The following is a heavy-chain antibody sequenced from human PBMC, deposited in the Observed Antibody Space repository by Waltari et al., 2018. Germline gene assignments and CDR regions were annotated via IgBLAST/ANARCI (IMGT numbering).Heavy chain of an antibody. CDR1: GGSISSYY. V-gene: IGHV4-59*01. CDR2: IYYSGST. J-gene: IGHJ3*02. CDR3: ARGPPIAAI. Sequence: QVQLQESGPGLVKPSETLSLTCTVSGGSISSYYWSWIRQPPGKGLEWIGYIYYSGSTNYNPSLKSRVTISVDTSKNQFSLKLSSVTAADTAVYYCARGPPIAAIRGQGTMVTVSS. D-gene: IGHD6-25*01.